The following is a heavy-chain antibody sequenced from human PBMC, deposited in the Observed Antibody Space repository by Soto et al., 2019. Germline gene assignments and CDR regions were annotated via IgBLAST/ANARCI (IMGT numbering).Heavy chain of an antibody. CDR1: GGTFSSYT. D-gene: IGHD6-19*01. Sequence: QVQLVQSGAEVKKPGSSVKVSCKASGGTFSSYTISWVRQAPGQGLEWMGRIIPILGIANYAQKFQGRVTITADKSTSTAYMELSSLGSEDTAVYYCARVWAGSIAVAGPFDYWGQGTLVTVSS. V-gene: IGHV1-69*02. J-gene: IGHJ4*02. CDR2: IIPILGIA. CDR3: ARVWAGSIAVAGPFDY.